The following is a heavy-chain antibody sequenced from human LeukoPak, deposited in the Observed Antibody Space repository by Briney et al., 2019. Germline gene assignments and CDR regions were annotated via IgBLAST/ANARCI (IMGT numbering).Heavy chain of an antibody. CDR1: GFTFSSTS. CDR2: ISSGSSYI. CDR3: ARDPGSGWWGGFDL. J-gene: IGHJ5*02. D-gene: IGHD6-19*01. V-gene: IGHV3-21*01. Sequence: PGGSLRLSCAASGFTFSSTSMNWVRQAPGKGLEWVSSISSGSSYIFYADSVKGRFTISRDNAKNSLYLQMNSLRAEDTAVYYCARDPGSGWWGGFDLWGQGTLVTVSS.